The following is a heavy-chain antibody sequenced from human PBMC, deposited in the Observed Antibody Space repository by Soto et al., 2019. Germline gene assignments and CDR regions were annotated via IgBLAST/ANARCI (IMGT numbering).Heavy chain of an antibody. CDR2: IKQDGSEK. J-gene: IGHJ4*02. D-gene: IGHD2-15*01. Sequence: EVQLVESGGGLVQPGGSLRLSCAASGFTFSSYWMSWVRQAPGKGLEWVANIKQDGSEKYYVDSVKGRFTISRDNAKNSLYRQMNSLRAEDTAVYYCARYCSGGSCYSHFDYWGQGTLVTVSS. CDR1: GFTFSSYW. V-gene: IGHV3-7*01. CDR3: ARYCSGGSCYSHFDY.